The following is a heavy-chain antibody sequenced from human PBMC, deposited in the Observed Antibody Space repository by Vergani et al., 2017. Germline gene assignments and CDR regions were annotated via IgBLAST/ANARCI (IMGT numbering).Heavy chain of an antibody. J-gene: IGHJ3*02. V-gene: IGHV4-61*02. CDR3: ARDRTPPDDAFDI. D-gene: IGHD1-14*01. Sequence: QVQLQESGPGLVKPSQTLSLTCTVSGGSISSGSYYWSWIRQPAGKGLEWIGRIYTSGSTNYNPSLKSRVTISVDTSKNHFSLKLSSVTAADTAVYYCARDRTPPDDAFDIWGQGTMVTVSS. CDR2: IYTSGST. CDR1: GGSISSGSYY.